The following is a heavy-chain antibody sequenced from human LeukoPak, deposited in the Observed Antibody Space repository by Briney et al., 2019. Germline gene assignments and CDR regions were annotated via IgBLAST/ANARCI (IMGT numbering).Heavy chain of an antibody. CDR3: AHGLYGGYEFDY. V-gene: IGHV2-5*02. J-gene: IGHJ4*02. CDR2: IYWDDDK. D-gene: IGHD5-12*01. CDR1: GFSLSTGGLG. Sequence: CGPTLAKPTQPLTLTCTFSGFSLSTGGLGLGWIRQPPGKALGWLALIYWDDDKRYSPSLKSRLTITKDTSKNHVVLTMTNMDPVDTATYYCAHGLYGGYEFDYWGQGTLVTVSS.